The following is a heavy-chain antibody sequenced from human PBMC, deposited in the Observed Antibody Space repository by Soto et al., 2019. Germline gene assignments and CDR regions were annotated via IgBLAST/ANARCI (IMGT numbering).Heavy chain of an antibody. D-gene: IGHD3-10*01. CDR3: ARALHYYGSGSYYVSPYYYYGMDV. Sequence: EVQLVESGGGLVQPGGSLRLSCAASGFTFSSYDMHWVRQATGKGLEWVSAIGTAGDTYYPGSVKGRFTISRENAKNSLYLQMNSLRAEDTAVYYCARALHYYGSGSYYVSPYYYYGMDVWGQGTTVTVSS. J-gene: IGHJ6*02. V-gene: IGHV3-13*01. CDR2: IGTAGDT. CDR1: GFTFSSYD.